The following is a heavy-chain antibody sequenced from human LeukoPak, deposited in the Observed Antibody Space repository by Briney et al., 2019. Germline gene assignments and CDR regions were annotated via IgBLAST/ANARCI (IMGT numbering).Heavy chain of an antibody. CDR3: ARDNDRRDDY. Sequence: PSETLSLTCTVSGGSISSSSYYWGWIRQPPGKGLEWIGSIYYSGSTYYNPSLKSRVTISVDTSKNQFSLKLSSVTAADTAVYYCARDNDRRDDYWGQGTLVTVSS. D-gene: IGHD1-1*01. J-gene: IGHJ4*02. CDR2: IYYSGST. V-gene: IGHV4-39*07. CDR1: GGSISSSSYY.